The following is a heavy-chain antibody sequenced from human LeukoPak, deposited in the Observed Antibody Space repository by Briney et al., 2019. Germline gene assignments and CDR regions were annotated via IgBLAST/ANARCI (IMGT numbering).Heavy chain of an antibody. V-gene: IGHV4-30-4*08. CDR1: GGSISSGDYY. D-gene: IGHD2-2*02. CDR2: IYYSGST. Sequence: SETLSLTCTVSGGSISSGDYYWSWIRQPPGKGLEWIGYIYYSGSTYYNPSLKSRVTISVDTSKNQFSLKLSSVTAADTAVYYCARGCVLGSTSCYTGWFDPSGQGTLVTVSS. CDR3: ARGCVLGSTSCYTGWFDP. J-gene: IGHJ5*02.